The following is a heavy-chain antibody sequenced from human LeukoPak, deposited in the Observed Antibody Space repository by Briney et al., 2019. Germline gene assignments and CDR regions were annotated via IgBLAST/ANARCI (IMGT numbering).Heavy chain of an antibody. Sequence: GGSLRLSCAASGFTFSSYAMHWVRQAPGKGLEWVAVISYDGSNKYYADSVKGRFTISRDNSKNTLYLQMNSLRAEDTAVYYCASHDSGWYSGPYWGQGTLVTVSS. CDR2: ISYDGSNK. V-gene: IGHV3-30-3*01. J-gene: IGHJ4*02. CDR3: ASHDSGWYSGPY. CDR1: GFTFSSYA. D-gene: IGHD6-19*01.